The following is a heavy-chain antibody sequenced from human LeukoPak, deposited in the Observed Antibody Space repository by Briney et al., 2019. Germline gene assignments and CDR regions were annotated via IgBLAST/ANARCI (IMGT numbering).Heavy chain of an antibody. J-gene: IGHJ6*02. Sequence: PGGSLRLSCAASGFTFSDYYMSWIRQAPGKGLEWVSYISSSGSTIYYADSVKGRFTISRDNAKNSLYLQMNSLRAEDTAVYYCARDGRITMVRGVPYYYYYYGMDVWGQGTTVTVSS. D-gene: IGHD3-10*01. CDR1: GFTFSDYY. V-gene: IGHV3-11*01. CDR3: ARDGRITMVRGVPYYYYYYGMDV. CDR2: ISSSGSTI.